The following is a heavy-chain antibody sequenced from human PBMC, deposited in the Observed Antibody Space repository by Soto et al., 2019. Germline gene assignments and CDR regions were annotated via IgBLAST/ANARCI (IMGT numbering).Heavy chain of an antibody. V-gene: IGHV1-3*01. CDR2: INAGNGNT. J-gene: IGHJ3*02. Sequence: QVQLVQSGAEVKKPGASVKVSCKASGYTFTLYAIHWVRLAPGHGLEWMGWINAGNGNTKYSQKFQGRVTITRGPSANRAYMELSSLTSEATAVYYCANNGDGYAAYNIWGRGTMVTVSS. D-gene: IGHD5-18*01. CDR3: ANNGDGYAAYNI. CDR1: GYTFTLYA.